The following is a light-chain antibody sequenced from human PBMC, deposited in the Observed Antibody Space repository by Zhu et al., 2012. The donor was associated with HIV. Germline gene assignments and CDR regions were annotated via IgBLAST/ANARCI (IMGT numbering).Light chain of an antibody. J-gene: IGKJ3*01. V-gene: IGKV1-13*02. CDR2: DAS. CDR3: QQFITYPLSFT. CDR1: QGIGTA. Sequence: AIQLTQSPSSLSASVRDRVTITCRASQGIGTALAWYQQKPGKAPKLLIYDASILESGVPSRFSGSGYGTDFTLTINSLQPEDFATYYCQQFITYPLSFTFGPGTKWISN.